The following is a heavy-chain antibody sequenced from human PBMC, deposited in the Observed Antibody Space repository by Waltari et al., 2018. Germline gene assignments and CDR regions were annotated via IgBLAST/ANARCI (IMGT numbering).Heavy chain of an antibody. CDR2: IIPIFGTA. V-gene: IGHV1-69*01. J-gene: IGHJ6*02. Sequence: QVQLVQSGAEVKKPGSSVKVSCKASGGTFSSYAISWVRQAPGQGLEWMGGIIPIFGTANYAQKFQGRVTITADESTSTAYMELSSLRSEDTAGYYCARGYCSSTSCYMSHGMDVWGQGTTVTVSS. CDR3: ARGYCSSTSCYMSHGMDV. CDR1: GGTFSSYA. D-gene: IGHD2-2*02.